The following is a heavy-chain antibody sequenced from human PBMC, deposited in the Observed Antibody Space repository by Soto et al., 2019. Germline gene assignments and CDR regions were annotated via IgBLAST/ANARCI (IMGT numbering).Heavy chain of an antibody. CDR1: GFTFSNYA. V-gene: IGHV3-23*01. Sequence: EVQLLESGGGLVQPGGSLRLSCAASGFTFSNYAMSWVRQAPGKGLEWVSVISGSGSSTYYADSVKGRFSISRDHSKNTLYLQMSSLRAEATAVYYCARRSPSWAFDIWGQGTMVTVSS. CDR2: ISGSGSST. CDR3: ARRSPSWAFDI. D-gene: IGHD2-15*01. J-gene: IGHJ3*02.